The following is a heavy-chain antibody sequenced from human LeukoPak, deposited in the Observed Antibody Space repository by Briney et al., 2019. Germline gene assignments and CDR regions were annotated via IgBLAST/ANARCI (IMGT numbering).Heavy chain of an antibody. J-gene: IGHJ4*02. Sequence: AASVKVSCKASGYTFTSYAMNWVRQAPGQGLEWMGWINPNSGGTNYAQKFQGRVTMTRDTSISTAYMELSRLRSDDTAVYYCRTDRYGDYGDYIDYWGQGTLVTVSS. CDR2: INPNSGGT. D-gene: IGHD4-17*01. V-gene: IGHV1-2*02. CDR1: GYTFTSYA. CDR3: RTDRYGDYGDYIDY.